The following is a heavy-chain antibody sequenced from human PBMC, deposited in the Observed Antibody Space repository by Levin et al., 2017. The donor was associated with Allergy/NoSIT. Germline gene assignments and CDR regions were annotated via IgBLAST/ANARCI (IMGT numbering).Heavy chain of an antibody. J-gene: IGHJ6*03. V-gene: IGHV3-23*01. CDR2: ISGSGGST. D-gene: IGHD6-6*01. Sequence: GGSLRLSCAASGFTFSSYAMSWVRQAPGKGLEWVSAISGSGGSTYYADSVKGRFTISRDNSKNTLYLQMNSLRAEDTAVYYCAKPWSDSSSSGNYYYYYYMDVWGKGTTVTVSS. CDR3: AKPWSDSSSSGNYYYYYYMDV. CDR1: GFTFSSYA.